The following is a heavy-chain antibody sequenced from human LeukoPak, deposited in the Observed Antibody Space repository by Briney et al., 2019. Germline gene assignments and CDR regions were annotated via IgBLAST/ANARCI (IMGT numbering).Heavy chain of an antibody. D-gene: IGHD6-19*01. Sequence: GGSLRLSCAASGFTFSNAWMSWVRQAPGKGLEWVGRIKSKTDGGTTDDAEPVEGRFTISRDDSKNMLYLQMNSLKTEDTAVYYCTKYSSGGEFDYWGQGTLVTVSS. CDR3: TKYSSGGEFDY. V-gene: IGHV3-15*01. J-gene: IGHJ4*02. CDR2: IKSKTDGGTT. CDR1: GFTFSNAW.